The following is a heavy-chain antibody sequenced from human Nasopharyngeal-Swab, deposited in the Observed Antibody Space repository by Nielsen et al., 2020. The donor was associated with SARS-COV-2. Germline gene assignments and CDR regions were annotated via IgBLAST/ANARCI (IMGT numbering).Heavy chain of an antibody. CDR3: ARYIPTGCMDV. CDR1: GFSLSTSGMC. J-gene: IGHJ6*02. Sequence: SGPTLVHPTQTLTLTYTLSGFSLSTSGMCVSWIRQPPGKALEWLARIDWDDDKYYSTSLKTRLTISKDTSQNQVVLTMTNMDPVDTATYYCARYIPTGCMDVWGQGTTVTVSS. V-gene: IGHV2-70*11. D-gene: IGHD2-2*02. CDR2: IDWDDDK.